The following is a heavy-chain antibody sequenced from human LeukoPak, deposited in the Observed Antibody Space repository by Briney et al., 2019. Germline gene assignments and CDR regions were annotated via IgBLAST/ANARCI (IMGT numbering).Heavy chain of an antibody. J-gene: IGHJ4*02. CDR3: ARADGSGSYDY. CDR1: GFTFSSYS. Sequence: GGSLRLSCAASGFTFSSYSMNWVRQATGKGLEWVSYISSSSSTIYYADSVKGRFTISRDNAKNSLYLQMNSLRAEDTAVYYCARADGSGSYDYWGQGTLVTVS. D-gene: IGHD3-10*01. CDR2: ISSSSSTI. V-gene: IGHV3-48*01.